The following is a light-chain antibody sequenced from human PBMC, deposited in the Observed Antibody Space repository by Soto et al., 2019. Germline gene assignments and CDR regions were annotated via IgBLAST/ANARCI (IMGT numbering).Light chain of an antibody. CDR3: SSYTSSSPDVV. CDR2: DVS. Sequence: QSALTQPASVSGSPGQSITISCTGTSSDVGNYNYVSWYQQHPGKAPKLMIYDVSNRPPGVSNRFSGSKSGNTASLTISGLQAEDEADYYCSSYTSSSPDVVFGGGTKVTVL. V-gene: IGLV2-14*01. CDR1: SSDVGNYNY. J-gene: IGLJ2*01.